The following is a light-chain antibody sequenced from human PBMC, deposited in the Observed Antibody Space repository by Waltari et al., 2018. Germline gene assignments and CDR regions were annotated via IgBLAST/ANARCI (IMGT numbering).Light chain of an antibody. Sequence: QSALTQPPSASGSPGQSVTISCTGTSSDVGGYNYVSWYQQHPGKAPKLMIYEVSKLPSGVPDRFSGSKSGNTASLTVSGLQAEDEADYSCSSYAGSNNYVVFGGGTKLTVL. CDR1: SSDVGGYNY. V-gene: IGLV2-8*01. CDR2: EVS. CDR3: SSYAGSNNYVV. J-gene: IGLJ2*01.